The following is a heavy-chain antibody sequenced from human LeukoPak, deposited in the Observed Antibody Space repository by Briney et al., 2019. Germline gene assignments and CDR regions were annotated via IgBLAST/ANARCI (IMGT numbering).Heavy chain of an antibody. CDR3: ARSRGDYGDYTGYGFDY. CDR1: GGSISSYY. D-gene: IGHD4-17*01. J-gene: IGHJ4*02. V-gene: IGHV4-59*01. Sequence: SETLSLTCTVSGGSISSYYWTWIRQPPGKGLEWIGYIYYSGSTNYNPSLKSRATISVDTSKNQFSLKLSSVTAADTAVYYCARSRGDYGDYTGYGFDYWGQGTLVTVSS. CDR2: IYYSGST.